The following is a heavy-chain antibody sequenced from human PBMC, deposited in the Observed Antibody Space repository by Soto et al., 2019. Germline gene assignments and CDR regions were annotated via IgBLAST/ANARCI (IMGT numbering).Heavy chain of an antibody. CDR3: ASWGAYSYGNQY. J-gene: IGHJ4*02. Sequence: GGSLRLSCAASGFTFSSYWMHWVHQAPGKGLVWVSRINSDGSSTSYADSVKGRFTISRDNAKNTLYLQMNSLRAEDTAVYYCASWGAYSYGNQYWGQGTLVTVSS. V-gene: IGHV3-74*01. CDR1: GFTFSSYW. CDR2: INSDGSST. D-gene: IGHD5-18*01.